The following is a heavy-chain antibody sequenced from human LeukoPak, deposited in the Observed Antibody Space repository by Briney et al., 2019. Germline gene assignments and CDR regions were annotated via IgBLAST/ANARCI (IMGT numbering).Heavy chain of an antibody. CDR2: IYYSGST. J-gene: IGHJ4*02. V-gene: IGHV4-31*03. CDR3: ARSEDCSGGSCYTVTPPDY. CDR1: GGSISSGGYY. Sequence: SSETLSLTCTVSGGSISSGGYYWSWIRQHPGKGLEWIGYIYYSGSTYYNPSLKSRVTISVDTSKNLFSLKLSSVTAADTAVYYCARSEDCSGGSCYTVTPPDYWGQGTLVTVSS. D-gene: IGHD2-15*01.